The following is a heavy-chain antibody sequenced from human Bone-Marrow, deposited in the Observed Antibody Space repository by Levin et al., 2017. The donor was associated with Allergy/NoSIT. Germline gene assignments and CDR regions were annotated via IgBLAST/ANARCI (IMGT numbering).Heavy chain of an antibody. CDR1: GFTFSSYA. CDR3: AKPQIQRFFRDVWYYYGMDG. V-gene: IGHV3-23*01. D-gene: IGHD3-3*01. Sequence: GESLKISCAASGFTFSSYAMSWVRQAPGKGLEWVSAISGSGGSTYYADSVKGRFTISRDNSKNTLYLQMNSLRAEDTAVYYCAKPQIQRFFRDVWYYYGMDGWGQGTTVTVSS. CDR2: ISGSGGST. J-gene: IGHJ6*02.